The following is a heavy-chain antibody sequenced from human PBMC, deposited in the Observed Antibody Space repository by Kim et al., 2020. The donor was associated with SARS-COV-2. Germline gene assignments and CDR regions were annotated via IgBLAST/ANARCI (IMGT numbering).Heavy chain of an antibody. J-gene: IGHJ3*01. Sequence: GGSLRLSCAASGFTFSSYGMHWVRQAPGKGLEWVAVISYDGSNKYYADSVKGRFTISRDNSKNTLYLQMNSLRAEDTAVYYCAKVPSRVPILAAWGQGTMVTVSS. V-gene: IGHV3-30*18. D-gene: IGHD3-9*01. CDR2: ISYDGSNK. CDR1: GFTFSSYG. CDR3: AKVPSRVPILAA.